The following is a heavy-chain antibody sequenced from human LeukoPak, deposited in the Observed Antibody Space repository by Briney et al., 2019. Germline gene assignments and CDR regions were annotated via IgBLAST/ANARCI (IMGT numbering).Heavy chain of an antibody. CDR1: GYSISSGYY. CDR3: ARGIVVVPAAILGRDAPPGWFDP. CDR2: IYHSGST. D-gene: IGHD2-2*02. Sequence: SETLSLTCTVSGYSISSGYYWGWIWQPPGKGLEWIGSIYHSGSTYYNPSLKSRVTISVDTSKNQFSLKLSSVTAADTAVYYCARGIVVVPAAILGRDAPPGWFDPWGQGTLVTVSS. V-gene: IGHV4-38-2*02. J-gene: IGHJ5*02.